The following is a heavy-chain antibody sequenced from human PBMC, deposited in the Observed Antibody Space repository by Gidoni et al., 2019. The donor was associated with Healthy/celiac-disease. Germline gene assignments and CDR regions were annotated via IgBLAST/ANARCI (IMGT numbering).Heavy chain of an antibody. CDR1: GFTFSSDA. Sequence: QVQLVESGGGVVQPGRSLRLSCAASGFTFSSDAMHWVRQAPGKGLEWVAVISYDGSNKYYADSVKGRFTISRDNSKNTLYLQMNSLRAEDTAVYYCARGEKKVAPRLRTYYYYGMDVWGQGTTVTVSS. D-gene: IGHD5-12*01. J-gene: IGHJ6*02. CDR2: ISYDGSNK. V-gene: IGHV3-30-3*01. CDR3: ARGEKKVAPRLRTYYYYGMDV.